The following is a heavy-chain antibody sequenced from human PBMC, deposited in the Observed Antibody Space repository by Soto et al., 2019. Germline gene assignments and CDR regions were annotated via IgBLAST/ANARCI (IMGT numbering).Heavy chain of an antibody. D-gene: IGHD2-21*02. CDR1: GGSISSYY. J-gene: IGHJ4*02. Sequence: SETLSLACTVSGGSISSYYWSWIRQPPGKGLEWIGYIYYSGSTNYNPSLKSRVTISVDTSKNQFSLKLSSVTAADTTVYYCARALAYCGGDCYYYFDYWGQGTLVTVSS. V-gene: IGHV4-59*01. CDR2: IYYSGST. CDR3: ARALAYCGGDCYYYFDY.